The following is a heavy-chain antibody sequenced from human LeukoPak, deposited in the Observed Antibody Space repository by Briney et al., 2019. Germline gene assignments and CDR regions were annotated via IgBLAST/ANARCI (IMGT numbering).Heavy chain of an antibody. J-gene: IGHJ4*02. Sequence: SQTLSLTCTVSGGSTSDDGYYWSWIRQLPGKGLEWIGHIYYGGTTEYNPSLESRITISVATSKTQISLKLNSVTAADTAVYYCARGGATVTDYWGQGNLVTVSS. D-gene: IGHD4-17*01. CDR2: IYYGGTT. CDR3: ARGGATVTDY. CDR1: GGSTSDDGYY. V-gene: IGHV4-31*02.